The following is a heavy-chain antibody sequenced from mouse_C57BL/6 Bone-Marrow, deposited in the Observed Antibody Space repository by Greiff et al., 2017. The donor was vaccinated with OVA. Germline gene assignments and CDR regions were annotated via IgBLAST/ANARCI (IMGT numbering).Heavy chain of an antibody. CDR2: IHPNSGST. Sequence: QVQLQQPGAELVKPGASVKLSCKASGYTFTSYCMHWVKQRPGQGLEWIGMIHPNSGSTNYNEKFKSKATLTVAKSSSTAYMQLSSLTSEDSAVYYWARSSITTVVESYWYFDVWGTGTTVTVSS. CDR1: GYTFTSYC. D-gene: IGHD1-1*01. V-gene: IGHV1-64*01. CDR3: ARSSITTVVESYWYFDV. J-gene: IGHJ1*03.